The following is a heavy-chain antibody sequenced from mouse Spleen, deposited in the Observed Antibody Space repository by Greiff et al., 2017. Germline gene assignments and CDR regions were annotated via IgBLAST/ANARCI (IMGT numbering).Heavy chain of an antibody. Sequence: VQLQQSGAELVRPGTSVKVSCKASGYAFTNYLIEWVKQRPGQGLEWIGVINPGSGGTNYNEKFKGKATLTADKSSSTAYMQLSSLTSDDSAVYFCARDDYYWYFDVWGAGTTVTVSS. J-gene: IGHJ1*01. CDR2: INPGSGGT. CDR1: GYAFTNYL. D-gene: IGHD2-4*01. V-gene: IGHV1-54*01. CDR3: ARDDYYWYFDV.